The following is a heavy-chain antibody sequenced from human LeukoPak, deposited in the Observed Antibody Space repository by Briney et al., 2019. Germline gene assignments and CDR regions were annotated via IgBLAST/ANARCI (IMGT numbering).Heavy chain of an antibody. Sequence: ASVKVSCRASGYTFTGYYMHWVRQAPGQGLEWMGWINPNSGGTNYAQKFQGRVTMTRDTSISTAYMELSSLRSEDTAMYYCAKDLRWPAFDLWGQGTMVTVSS. CDR2: INPNSGGT. V-gene: IGHV1-2*02. CDR3: AKDLRWPAFDL. CDR1: GYTFTGYY. D-gene: IGHD2-21*01. J-gene: IGHJ3*01.